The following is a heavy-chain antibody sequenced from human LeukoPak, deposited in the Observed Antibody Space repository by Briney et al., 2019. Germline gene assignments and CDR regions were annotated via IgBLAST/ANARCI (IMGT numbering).Heavy chain of an antibody. CDR1: GFTIDDYA. D-gene: IGHD3-3*01. CDR2: ISWNSGSI. V-gene: IGHV3-9*01. J-gene: IGHJ4*02. Sequence: GRSLRLSCAASGFTIDDYAMHWVRQAPGRGLEWVSGISWNSGSIGYADSVKGRFTISRDNAKNSLYLQMNSLRAEDTALYYCAKDILVGFWSGYSDYWGQGTLVTVSS. CDR3: AKDILVGFWSGYSDY.